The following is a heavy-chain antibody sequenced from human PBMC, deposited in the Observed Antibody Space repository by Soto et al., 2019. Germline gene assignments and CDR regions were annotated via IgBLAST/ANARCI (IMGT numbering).Heavy chain of an antibody. V-gene: IGHV4-59*08. Sequence: PSETLSLTCTVSGGSISSYYWSWIRQPPGKGLEWIGYIYYSGSTNYNPSLKSRVTISVDTSKNQFSLKLSSVTAADTAVYYCANTYCCSTNCLPDYWGQGTLVTVS. J-gene: IGHJ4*02. CDR2: IYYSGST. CDR1: GGSISSYY. D-gene: IGHD2-2*01. CDR3: ANTYCCSTNCLPDY.